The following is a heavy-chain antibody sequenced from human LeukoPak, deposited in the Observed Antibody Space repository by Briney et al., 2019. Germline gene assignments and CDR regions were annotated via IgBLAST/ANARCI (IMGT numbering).Heavy chain of an antibody. CDR3: AKTGNPATGDY. V-gene: IGHV3-48*01. Sequence: PGGSLRLSCAASGFTFSSYWMSWVRQAPGKGLEWVSYISSSGSTIYYADSVKGRFTISRDNSKNTLYLQMNSLRAEDTAVYYCAKTGNPATGDYWGQGTLVTVSS. D-gene: IGHD1-1*01. J-gene: IGHJ4*02. CDR1: GFTFSSYW. CDR2: ISSSGSTI.